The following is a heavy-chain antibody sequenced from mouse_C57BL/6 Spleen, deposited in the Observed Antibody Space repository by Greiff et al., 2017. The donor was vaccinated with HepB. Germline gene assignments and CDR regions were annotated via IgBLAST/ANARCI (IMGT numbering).Heavy chain of an antibody. D-gene: IGHD2-5*01. J-gene: IGHJ1*03. V-gene: IGHV5-4*03. CDR2: ISDGGSYT. CDR3: ASIVTRYWYFDV. CDR1: GFTFSSYA. Sequence: EVMLVESGGGLVKPGGSLKLSCAASGFTFSSYAMSWVRQTPEKRLEWVATISDGGSYTYYPDNVKGRFTISRDNAKNNLYLQMSHLKSEDTAMYYCASIVTRYWYFDVWGTGTTVTVSS.